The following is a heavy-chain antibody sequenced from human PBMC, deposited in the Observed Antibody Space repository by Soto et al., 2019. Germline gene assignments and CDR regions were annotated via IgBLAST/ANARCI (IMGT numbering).Heavy chain of an antibody. CDR1: GYPFGTYA. V-gene: IGHV1-69*13. J-gene: IGHJ6*02. CDR3: AREPHYDTLTGYFASYYGMDV. Sequence: SVKVSCKASGYPFGTYAITWVRQAPGQGLEWMGGIIPIFGTANYAQKFQGRVTITADESTSTAYMELSSLRSDDTAVYYCAREPHYDTLTGYFASYYGMDVWGQGTMATVSS. D-gene: IGHD3-9*01. CDR2: IIPIFGTA.